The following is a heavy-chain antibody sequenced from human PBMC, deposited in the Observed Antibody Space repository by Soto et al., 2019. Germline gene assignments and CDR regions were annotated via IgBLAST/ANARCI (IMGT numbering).Heavy chain of an antibody. CDR1: GGSISSSSYY. V-gene: IGHV4-39*01. CDR2: IYYSGST. CDR3: ARVQHPAYFDY. J-gene: IGHJ4*02. Sequence: SETLSLTCTVSGGSISSSSYYWGWIRQPPGKGLEWIGSIYYSGSTYYNPDTSKNQFSLHLSSVTPEDTAVYYCARVQHPAYFDYWGQGTPVTVS.